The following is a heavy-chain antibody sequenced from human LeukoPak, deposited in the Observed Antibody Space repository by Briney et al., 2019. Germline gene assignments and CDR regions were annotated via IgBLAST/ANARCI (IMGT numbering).Heavy chain of an antibody. CDR2: INPNSGGT. CDR3: ARAPLGATQAFDI. D-gene: IGHD1-26*01. CDR1: GYTFTGYY. Sequence: ASVKVSCKASGYTFTGYYMHWVRQAPGQGLEWMGWINPNSGGTNYAQKFQGRVTMTRDTSISTAYMELSRLRSDDTAVYYCARAPLGATQAFDIWGQGTMVTVSS. J-gene: IGHJ3*02. V-gene: IGHV1-2*02.